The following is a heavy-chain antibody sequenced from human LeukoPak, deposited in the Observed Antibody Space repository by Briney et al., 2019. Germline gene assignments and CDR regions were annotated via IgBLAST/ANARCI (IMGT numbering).Heavy chain of an antibody. J-gene: IGHJ6*03. D-gene: IGHD2-21*02. CDR1: GSEFTFSEFW. Sequence: GGSLRLSCVASGSEFTFSEFWMGWVRQAPGERLEWLANIKGDGSETYYVDSVMGRFTISRDKVKNSVYLQMNSLRADDTSLYRCAREAYCGGHSCFAVNYMDVWGKGSTVTVSS. CDR2: IKGDGSET. CDR3: AREAYCGGHSCFAVNYMDV. V-gene: IGHV3-7*01.